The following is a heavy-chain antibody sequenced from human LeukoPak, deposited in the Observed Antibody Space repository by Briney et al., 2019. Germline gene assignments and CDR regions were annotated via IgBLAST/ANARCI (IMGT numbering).Heavy chain of an antibody. CDR1: GYTFTSFG. J-gene: IGHJ4*02. V-gene: IGHV1-18*01. Sequence: ASVKVSCKASGYTFTSFGISWVRQAPGQGLEWLGWIGTDDGETRTNYGQNLQGRLTMTRDTSASTAYMELRSLRSDDTAVYYCARIAYYYDSSGYPDWGQGTLVTVSS. CDR3: ARIAYYYDSSGYPD. CDR2: IGTDDGETRT. D-gene: IGHD3-22*01.